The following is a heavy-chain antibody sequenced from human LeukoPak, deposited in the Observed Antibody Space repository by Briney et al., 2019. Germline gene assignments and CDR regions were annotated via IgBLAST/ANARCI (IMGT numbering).Heavy chain of an antibody. CDR2: INPNSGGT. CDR1: GYTFTGYY. V-gene: IGHV1-2*02. D-gene: IGHD6-13*01. Sequence: ASVKVSCKASGYTFTGYYMHWVRQAPGQGLEWMGWINPNSGGTNYAQKFQGRVTMTRDTSIRTAYWELRRLRSDDTAVYYCARALDPLSTGRIAAAGQTYTWFDPWGQGTLVTVSS. J-gene: IGHJ5*02. CDR3: ARALDPLSTGRIAAAGQTYTWFDP.